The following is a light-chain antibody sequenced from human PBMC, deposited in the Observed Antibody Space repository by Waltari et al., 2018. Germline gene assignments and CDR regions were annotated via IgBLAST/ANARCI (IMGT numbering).Light chain of an antibody. CDR1: SSDVGGYEY. V-gene: IGLV2-14*01. CDR2: EVR. CDR3: SSVTRSSTWV. Sequence: QSALTQPASVSGSPGQSITISCTGTSSDVGGYEYVSWYQQYPGKAPKLMIYEVRNRPSGVSNRFSGSKSGNTASLTISGLQAEDEADYYGSSVTRSSTWVFGGGTKLTVL. J-gene: IGLJ3*02.